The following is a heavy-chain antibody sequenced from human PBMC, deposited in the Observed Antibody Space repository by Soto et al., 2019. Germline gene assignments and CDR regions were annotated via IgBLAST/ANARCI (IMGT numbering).Heavy chain of an antibody. V-gene: IGHV3-30-3*01. CDR1: GFTFSSYA. D-gene: IGHD6-13*01. Sequence: QVQLVESGGGVVQPGRSLRLSCAASGFTFSSYAMHWVRQASGKGLEWVAVISYDGSNKYYADSVKGRFTISRDNSKNTLYLQMNSLRAEDTAVYYCARDRIAAAGIVGYWGQGTLVTVSS. CDR3: ARDRIAAAGIVGY. CDR2: ISYDGSNK. J-gene: IGHJ4*02.